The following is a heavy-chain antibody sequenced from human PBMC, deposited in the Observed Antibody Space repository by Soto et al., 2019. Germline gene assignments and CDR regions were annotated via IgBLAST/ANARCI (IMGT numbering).Heavy chain of an antibody. Sequence: QVQLVQSGAEVRQPASSVKVSCKTSGGTFSSYAISWVRQAPGQGLEWMGGIVPIVDTPTYAQKFQGRVTITADESTSTAYMELSRLRSDDTAVYDCVRVVASPGYPDYWGQGTLVTVSS. CDR1: GGTFSSYA. J-gene: IGHJ4*02. D-gene: IGHD5-12*01. CDR3: VRVVASPGYPDY. V-gene: IGHV1-69*12. CDR2: IVPIVDTP.